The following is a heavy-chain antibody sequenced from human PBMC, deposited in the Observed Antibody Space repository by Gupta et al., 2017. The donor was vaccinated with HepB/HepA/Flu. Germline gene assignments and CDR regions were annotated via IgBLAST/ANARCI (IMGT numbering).Heavy chain of an antibody. CDR2: ISWNSGSI. CDR1: GFTFDDYA. V-gene: IGHV3-9*01. Sequence: EVQLVESGGGLVQPGRSLRLSCAASGFTFDDYAMHWVRQAPGKGLEWVSGISWNSGSIGYADSVKGRFTISRDNAKNSLYLQMNSLRAEDTAVYYCAKDTGEFRYYYYGMDVWGQGTTVTVSS. J-gene: IGHJ6*02. CDR3: AKDTGEFRYYYYGMDV. D-gene: IGHD1-26*01.